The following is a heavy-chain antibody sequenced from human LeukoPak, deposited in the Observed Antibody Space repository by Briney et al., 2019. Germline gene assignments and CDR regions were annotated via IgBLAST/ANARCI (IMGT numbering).Heavy chain of an antibody. CDR3: ARIFEWELQACFDY. CDR2: IYYSGST. CDR1: GGSISSSSYY. D-gene: IGHD1-26*01. V-gene: IGHV4-39*01. J-gene: IGHJ4*02. Sequence: PSETLSLTCTVSGGSISSSSYYWGWIRQPPGKGLEWIGSIYYSGSTYYNPSLKSRVTISVDTSKNQFSLKLSSVTAADTAVYYCARIFEWELQACFDYWGQGTLVTVSS.